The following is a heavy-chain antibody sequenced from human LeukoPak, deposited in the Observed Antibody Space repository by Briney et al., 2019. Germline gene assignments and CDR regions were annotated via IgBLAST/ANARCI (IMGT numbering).Heavy chain of an antibody. V-gene: IGHV3-49*04. D-gene: IGHD4-23*01. J-gene: IGHJ6*02. CDR1: GFIFGDHA. Sequence: PGGSLRLSCTGSGFIFGDHAMVWVRQAPGKGLEWVGFIRSKAYGGTTEYAASVKGRFTISRDDSRGIAYLEMNSLKTEDTAVYYCARGPILLWLHNGMDVWGQGTTVTVSS. CDR3: ARGPILLWLHNGMDV. CDR2: IRSKAYGGTT.